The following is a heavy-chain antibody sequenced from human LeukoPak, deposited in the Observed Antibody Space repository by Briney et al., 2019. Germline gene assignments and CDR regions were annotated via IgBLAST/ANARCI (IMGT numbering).Heavy chain of an antibody. CDR3: TRLGGSPEY. CDR2: IRSKANSYAT. J-gene: IGHJ4*02. V-gene: IGHV3-73*01. Sequence: GGSLKLSCAASGFTFSGSAMHWVRQASGKGLEWVGRIRSKANSYATAYAASVKGRFAISRDDSKNTAYLQMNSLKTEDTAVYCCTRLGGSPEYWGQGTLVTVSS. D-gene: IGHD1-26*01. CDR1: GFTFSGSA.